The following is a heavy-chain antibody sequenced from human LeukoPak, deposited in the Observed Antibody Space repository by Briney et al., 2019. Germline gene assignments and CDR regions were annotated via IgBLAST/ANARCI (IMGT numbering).Heavy chain of an antibody. J-gene: IGHJ4*02. CDR3: ARSDPPYYYASSGYSY. V-gene: IGHV4-39*07. CDR2: VYYTGDT. Sequence: SSETLSLTCNVSGDSISSSSYFWDWIRQPPGKGLEWIGNVYYTGDTHYNPSLESRVTISVDRSKNQFSLKLSSVTAADTAVYYCARSDPPYYYASSGYSYWGQGTLVTVSS. CDR1: GDSISSSSYF. D-gene: IGHD3-22*01.